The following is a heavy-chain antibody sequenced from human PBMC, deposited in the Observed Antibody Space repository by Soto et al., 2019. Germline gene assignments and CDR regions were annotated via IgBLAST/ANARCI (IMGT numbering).Heavy chain of an antibody. V-gene: IGHV3-33*01. CDR2: IWYDGNTK. CDR1: GFTFNTYG. J-gene: IGHJ6*02. CDR3: ARPLVAPVAGPYYYGMDV. Sequence: LRLSCAASGFTFNTYGFNWVRQAPGKGLEWVAVIWYDGNTKYYADSVKGRFTISRDNLKNTLYLRMNSLTAEDTAVYYCARPLVAPVAGPYYYGMDVWGQGTTVTVSS. D-gene: IGHD6-19*01.